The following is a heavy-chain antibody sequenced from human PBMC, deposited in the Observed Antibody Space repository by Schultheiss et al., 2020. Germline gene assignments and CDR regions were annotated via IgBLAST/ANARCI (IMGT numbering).Heavy chain of an antibody. V-gene: IGHV3-21*01. D-gene: IGHD3-10*01. Sequence: GGSLRLSCAASGFTFSSYSMNWVRQAPGKGLEWVSSISSSSSYIYYADSVKGRFTISRDNAKNSLYLQMNSLRAEDTAVYYCARGGYGSGSYYTYYYFDYWGQGTLVTVSS. CDR2: ISSSSSYI. CDR3: ARGGYGSGSYYTYYYFDY. J-gene: IGHJ4*02. CDR1: GFTFSSYS.